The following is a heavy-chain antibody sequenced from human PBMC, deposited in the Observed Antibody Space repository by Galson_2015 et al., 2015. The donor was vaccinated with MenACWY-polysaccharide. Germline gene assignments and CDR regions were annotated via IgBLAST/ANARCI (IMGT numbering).Heavy chain of an antibody. V-gene: IGHV3-33*01. CDR1: GFNLSDYA. CDR3: ARGSRKGQYWGLDV. J-gene: IGHJ6*02. CDR2: IWHDGSQI. D-gene: IGHD2-8*02. Sequence: SLRLSCAASGFNLSDYALHWVRQAPGKGLDWVAVIWHDGSQIYYADSLKGRFTISRDNSKSADTVYLLMERLKVEDTAVYFCARGSRKGQYWGLDVWGQGTMVTVSS.